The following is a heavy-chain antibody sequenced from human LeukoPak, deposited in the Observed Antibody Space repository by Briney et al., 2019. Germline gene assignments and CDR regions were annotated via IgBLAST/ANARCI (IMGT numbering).Heavy chain of an antibody. V-gene: IGHV4-59*01. CDR3: ARAHSNSRFDY. D-gene: IGHD4-23*01. J-gene: IGHJ4*02. CDR2: IHYSGST. Sequence: AETLSLTCTVSGGSISDYYWNWIRQPPGKGLEWIGDIHYSGSTNYNPHLKSRVTISVDTSKNQFSLKRSAVTSADAAVYYFARAHSNSRFDYWGQGNLVTGSS. CDR1: GGSISDYY.